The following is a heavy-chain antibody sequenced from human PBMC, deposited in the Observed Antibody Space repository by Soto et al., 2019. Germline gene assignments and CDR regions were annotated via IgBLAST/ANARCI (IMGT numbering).Heavy chain of an antibody. CDR1: GGSFSGYY. Sequence: SETLSLTCAVYGGSFSGYYWIWIRQPPGKGLEWIGEINHSGSTNYNPSLKSRVTISVDTSKNQFSLKLSSVTAADTAVYYCARGRFLEWLIYYYYYMDVWGKGTTVTVSS. V-gene: IGHV4-34*01. CDR3: ARGRFLEWLIYYYYYMDV. D-gene: IGHD3-3*01. CDR2: INHSGST. J-gene: IGHJ6*03.